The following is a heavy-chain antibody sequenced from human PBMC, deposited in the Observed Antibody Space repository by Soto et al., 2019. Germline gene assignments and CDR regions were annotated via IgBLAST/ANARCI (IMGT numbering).Heavy chain of an antibody. J-gene: IGHJ4*02. D-gene: IGHD3-10*01. Sequence: SETLSLTCTVSGGSISSYYWSWIRQPPGKGLEWIGYIYYSGSTNYNPSLKSRVTISVDTSKNQFSLKLSSVTAADTAVYYCASSYYGSGSYSLDYWGQGTLVTVSS. CDR3: ASSYYGSGSYSLDY. CDR1: GGSISSYY. V-gene: IGHV4-59*01. CDR2: IYYSGST.